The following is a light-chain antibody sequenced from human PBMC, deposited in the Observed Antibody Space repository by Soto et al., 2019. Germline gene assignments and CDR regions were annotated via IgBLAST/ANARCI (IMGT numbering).Light chain of an antibody. CDR2: DVN. CDR3: ASYTRTTTLV. Sequence: QSVLTQPASVSGSPGQSITISCTGTSSDVGAYDYVSWYQQHPGKAPKLVIYDVNNRPSGISYRFSGSKSGNTASLTISGLQAEDEADYYCASYTRTTTLVFGGGTKLTVL. J-gene: IGLJ2*01. V-gene: IGLV2-14*03. CDR1: SSDVGAYDY.